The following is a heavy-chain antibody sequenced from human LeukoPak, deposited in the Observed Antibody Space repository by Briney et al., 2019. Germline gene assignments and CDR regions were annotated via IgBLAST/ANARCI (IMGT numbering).Heavy chain of an antibody. CDR3: AAHDNTRPRY. J-gene: IGHJ4*02. CDR2: ITSAGST. D-gene: IGHD3-9*01. Sequence: GSLRLSCAASGFTFASSGTTWVRQAPGKGLEWVSGITSAGSTYYADSVKGRFTVFRDTSKSTLYIQMNSLRVEDTAIYYCAAHDNTRPRYWGQGVLVTVSS. CDR1: GFTFASSG. V-gene: IGHV3-23*01.